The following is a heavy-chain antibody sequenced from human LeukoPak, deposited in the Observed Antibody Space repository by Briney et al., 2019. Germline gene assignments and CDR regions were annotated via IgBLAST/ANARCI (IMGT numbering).Heavy chain of an antibody. Sequence: GGSLRLSCAASGFTFSSYGMHWVRQAPGKGLEWVAFIRYDGSNKYYADSVKGRFTISRDNAKNSLYLQMNSLRAEDMALYYCAKDTLPSFWSGGMDVWGKGTTVTLSS. J-gene: IGHJ6*04. D-gene: IGHD3-3*01. CDR2: IRYDGSNK. CDR3: AKDTLPSFWSGGMDV. CDR1: GFTFSSYG. V-gene: IGHV3-30*02.